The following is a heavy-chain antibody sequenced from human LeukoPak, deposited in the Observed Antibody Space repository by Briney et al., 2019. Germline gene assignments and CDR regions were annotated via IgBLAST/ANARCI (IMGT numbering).Heavy chain of an antibody. CDR3: ARGAQLLL. J-gene: IGHJ4*02. CDR1: GGSISSYY. D-gene: IGHD2-2*01. CDR2: IYYSGST. V-gene: IGHV4-59*01. Sequence: SSETLSLTCTVSGGSISSYYWSWIRQPPGKGLEWIGYIYYSGSTNYNPSLKSRVTITVDTSKNQCSLKLSSVTAADTAVYYCARGAQLLLWGQGTLVTVSS.